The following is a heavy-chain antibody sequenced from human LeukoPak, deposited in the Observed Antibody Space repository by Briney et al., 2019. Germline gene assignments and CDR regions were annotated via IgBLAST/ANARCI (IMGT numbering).Heavy chain of an antibody. Sequence: SGTLSLTCAVSGGSSSSNNWWGWVRQPPGKGLEWIGEIYHSGSPNYNPSLKSRVTISVDKSRNHFSLNLSTVTAADTAVYYCARVNINDWHSCDYWGQGTLVTVSS. J-gene: IGHJ4*02. CDR2: IYHSGSP. V-gene: IGHV4-4*02. CDR3: ARVNINDWHSCDY. D-gene: IGHD1/OR15-1a*01. CDR1: GGSSSSNNW.